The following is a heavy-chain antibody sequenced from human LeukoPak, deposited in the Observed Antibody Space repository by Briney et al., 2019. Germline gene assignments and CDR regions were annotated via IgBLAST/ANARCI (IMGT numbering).Heavy chain of an antibody. CDR1: GGSIRSYY. CDR3: ARGTDTGDYYYYYMDV. Sequence: SETLSLTCTVSGGSIRSYYWSWIRQPPGKGLEWIGYIYYSGSTNYNPSLKSRVTISVDTSKNQFSLKLSSVTAADTAVYYCARGTDTGDYYYYYMDVWGKGTTVTISS. D-gene: IGHD5-18*01. V-gene: IGHV4-59*01. J-gene: IGHJ6*03. CDR2: IYYSGST.